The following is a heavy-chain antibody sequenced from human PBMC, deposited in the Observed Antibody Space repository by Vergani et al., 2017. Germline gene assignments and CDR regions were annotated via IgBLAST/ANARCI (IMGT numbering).Heavy chain of an antibody. CDR2: INSDGSST. J-gene: IGHJ3*02. Sequence: EVQLVESGGGLVQPGGSLRLSCAASGFTFSSYWMHWVRQAPGKGLVWVSRINSDGSSTSYADSVKGRFTISRDNAKNSLYLQMNSLRAEDTAVYYCASSGRVDAFDIWGQGTMVTVSS. CDR3: ASSGRVDAFDI. CDR1: GFTFSSYW. V-gene: IGHV3-74*01. D-gene: IGHD3-10*01.